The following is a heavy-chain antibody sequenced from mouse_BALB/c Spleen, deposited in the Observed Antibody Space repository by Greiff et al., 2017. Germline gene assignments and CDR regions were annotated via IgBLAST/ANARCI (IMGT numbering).Heavy chain of an antibody. D-gene: IGHD1-1*01. CDR3: ARAIYYYGSSYSRYFDV. CDR2: ISCYNGAT. J-gene: IGHJ1*01. CDR1: GYSFPGYY. Sequence: LVKTGASVKISCKASGYSFPGYYMHWVKQSHGKSLEWIGYISCYNGATSYNQKFKGKATFTVDTSSSTAYMQFNSLTSEDSAVYYCARAIYYYGSSYSRYFDVWGAGTTVTVSS. V-gene: IGHV1S34*01.